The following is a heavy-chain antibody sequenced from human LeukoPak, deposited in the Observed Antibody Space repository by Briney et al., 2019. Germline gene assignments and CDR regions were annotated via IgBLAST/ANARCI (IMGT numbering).Heavy chain of an antibody. D-gene: IGHD5-18*01. CDR1: GFTFSGSA. CDR2: IRSKANSYAT. J-gene: IGHJ3*02. Sequence: GGSLRLSRAASGFTFSGSAMHWVRQASGKGVEWFGRIRSKANSYATAYAASVKGRFTISRDDSKNTAYLQMNSLKAEDTAVYYCTRSIQLWLHAFDIWGQGTMVTVSS. V-gene: IGHV3-73*01. CDR3: TRSIQLWLHAFDI.